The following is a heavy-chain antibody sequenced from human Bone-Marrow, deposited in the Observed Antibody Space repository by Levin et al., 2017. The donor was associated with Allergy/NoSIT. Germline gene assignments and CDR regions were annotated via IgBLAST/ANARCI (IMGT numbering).Heavy chain of an antibody. CDR2: IYYSGST. CDR1: GGSISSSSYY. CDR3: ARMGGSIAVAGPYFDY. D-gene: IGHD6-19*01. Sequence: SETLSLTCTVSGGSISSSSYYWGWIRQPPGKGLEWIGSIYYSGSTYYNPSLKSRVTISVDTSKNQFSLKLSSVTAADTAVYYCARMGGSIAVAGPYFDYWGQGTLVTVSS. V-gene: IGHV4-39*01. J-gene: IGHJ4*02.